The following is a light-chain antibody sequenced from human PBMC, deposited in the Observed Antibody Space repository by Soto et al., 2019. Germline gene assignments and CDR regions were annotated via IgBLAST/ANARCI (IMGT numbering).Light chain of an antibody. CDR2: DAS. V-gene: IGKV1-5*01. Sequence: DIQMTQSPSTLSASVGDRVTITCRASQSVSNWLAWYQQKPGEAPKLLIYDASTLESGVPSRFTGGGSETEFTLTISSLQPDDFATYYCQQRSNWPWTFGQGTKVEIK. CDR3: QQRSNWPWT. CDR1: QSVSNW. J-gene: IGKJ1*01.